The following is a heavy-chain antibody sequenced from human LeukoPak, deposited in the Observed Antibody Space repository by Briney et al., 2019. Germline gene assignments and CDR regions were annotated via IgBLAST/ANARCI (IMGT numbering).Heavy chain of an antibody. V-gene: IGHV4-59*01. CDR2: IYYSGST. J-gene: IGHJ5*02. CDR1: GGSITIYY. D-gene: IGHD4-17*01. CDR3: AGDLRCRGCFIGSLP. Sequence: PPETLSPACTVSGGSITIYYCGWIWQPPGKGLEWIGYIYYSGSTNYNPSLKSRVTISVDTSKNQFSLKLSSVTAADTAVYYCAGDLRCRGCFIGSLPWGQGTLVTVSS.